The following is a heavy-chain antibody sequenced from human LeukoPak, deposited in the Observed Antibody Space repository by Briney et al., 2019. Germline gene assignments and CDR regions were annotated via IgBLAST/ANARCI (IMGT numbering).Heavy chain of an antibody. J-gene: IGHJ4*02. V-gene: IGHV3-21*01. CDR1: GFSFNNYD. CDR3: AREYFDS. Sequence: PGGSLRLSCAAPGFSFNNYDMNWVRQAPGRGPEWVSSISSSSTYIYYADSVKGRFTISRDNAKNSLYLQMNSLRAEDTAVYYCAREYFDSWGQGTLVTVSS. CDR2: ISSSSTYI.